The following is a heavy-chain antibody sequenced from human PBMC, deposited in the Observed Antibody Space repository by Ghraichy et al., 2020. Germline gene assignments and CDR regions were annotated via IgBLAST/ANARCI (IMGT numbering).Heavy chain of an antibody. CDR3: ARQGFGVPFDY. CDR1: GFTFSRYW. D-gene: IGHD3-16*01. CDR2: IKNDSSEK. J-gene: IGHJ4*02. Sequence: GGSLRLSCAASGFTFSRYWMTWVRQAPGKGLEWVANIKNDSSEKYYVDSVKGRFTISRDDAKNTLFLQMNSLRAEDTALYYCARQGFGVPFDYWGQGTLVTVSS. V-gene: IGHV3-7*03.